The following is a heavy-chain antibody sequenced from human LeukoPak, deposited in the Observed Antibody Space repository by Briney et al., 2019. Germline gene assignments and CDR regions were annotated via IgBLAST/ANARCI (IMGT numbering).Heavy chain of an antibody. V-gene: IGHV5-10-1*01. J-gene: IGHJ5*02. CDR3: AGTGYCSSTSCYSWFDP. CDR2: IDPSDSYT. Sequence: GESLKISCKGSGYSFITYWINWVRQMPGKGLEWMGRIDPSDSYTNYSPSFQGHVTISADKSISTAYLQWSSLKASDTAMHYCAGTGYCSSTSCYSWFDPWGQGTLVTVSS. CDR1: GYSFITYW. D-gene: IGHD2-2*01.